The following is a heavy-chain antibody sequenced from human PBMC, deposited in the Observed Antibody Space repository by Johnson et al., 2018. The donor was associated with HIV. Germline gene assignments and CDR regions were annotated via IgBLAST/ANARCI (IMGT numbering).Heavy chain of an antibody. Sequence: QVQLVESGGGVVQPGRSLRLSCAASGFTFSTYGMHWVRQAPGTGLEWVAVISYDGSNKYYADSVKGRFTISRDNSKNTLYRQMNSLRAEDTALYHCATPHSGQYQYAFDIWGQGTKVTVSS. CDR2: ISYDGSNK. CDR3: ATPHSGQYQYAFDI. J-gene: IGHJ3*02. V-gene: IGHV3-30*19. CDR1: GFTFSTYG. D-gene: IGHD5-12*01.